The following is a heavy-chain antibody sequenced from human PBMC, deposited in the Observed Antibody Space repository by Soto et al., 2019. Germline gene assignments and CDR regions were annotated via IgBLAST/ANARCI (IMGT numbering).Heavy chain of an antibody. CDR2: ITFSGNTV. D-gene: IGHD2-8*01. Sequence: LRLSCAASGFTFSDSYMSWIRQAPGKGLEWISYITFSGNTVYYADSLKGRFTISRDNAKNSLYLQMNRLRAEDTAVYYCARGDSTDCSNGVCSFFYNHDMDVWGQGTTVTVSS. V-gene: IGHV3-11*01. CDR1: GFTFSDSY. J-gene: IGHJ6*02. CDR3: ARGDSTDCSNGVCSFFYNHDMDV.